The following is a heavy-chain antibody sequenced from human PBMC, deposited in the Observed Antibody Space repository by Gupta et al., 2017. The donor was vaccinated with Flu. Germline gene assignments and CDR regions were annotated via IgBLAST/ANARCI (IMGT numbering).Heavy chain of an antibody. CDR3: ARIRDSGYYDY. D-gene: IGHD5-12*01. CDR2: SDWDDDN. V-gene: IGHV2-70*01. Sequence: SWIRQPPEKALEWLALSDWDDDNYFNTSLRTRRTISRDTSNKQVVLIMINMAPEDTATYDCARIRDSGYYDYWGQGTRVTVSS. J-gene: IGHJ4*02.